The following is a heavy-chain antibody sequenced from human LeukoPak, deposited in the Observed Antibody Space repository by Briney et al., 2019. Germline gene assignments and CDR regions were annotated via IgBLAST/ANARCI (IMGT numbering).Heavy chain of an antibody. V-gene: IGHV4-39*07. CDR1: GASINSSSYY. CDR3: ARIGITGTTGYYYYMDV. D-gene: IGHD1-7*01. Sequence: PSETLSLTCTVSGASINSSSYYWGWVRQPPGKGLEWIGSMYYRGSTYYNPSLKSRVTISVDTSKNQFSLKLSSVTAADTAVYYCARIGITGTTGYYYYMDVWGKGTTVTVSS. J-gene: IGHJ6*03. CDR2: MYYRGST.